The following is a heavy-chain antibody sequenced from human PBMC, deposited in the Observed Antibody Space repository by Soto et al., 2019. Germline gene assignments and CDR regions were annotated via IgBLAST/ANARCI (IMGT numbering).Heavy chain of an antibody. J-gene: IGHJ1*01. CDR3: ARDGYGSSGYPEYFQH. D-gene: IGHD3-22*01. Sequence: EVQLVESGGGLIQPGGSLRLSCAASGFTVSSNYMSWVRQAPGKGLEWVSVIYSGGSTYYADSVKGRFTISRDNSKNTLYLQMNSLRGEDTAVYYCARDGYGSSGYPEYFQHWGQGTLVTVSS. V-gene: IGHV3-53*01. CDR2: IYSGGST. CDR1: GFTVSSNY.